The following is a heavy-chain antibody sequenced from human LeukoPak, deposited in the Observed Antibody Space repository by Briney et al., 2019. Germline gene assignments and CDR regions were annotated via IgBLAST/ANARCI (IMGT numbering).Heavy chain of an antibody. CDR1: GFSLSTSGVG. J-gene: IGHJ4*02. CDR2: IYWHDDK. Sequence: ESGPTLVNPTQTLTLTCTFSGFSLSTSGVGVGWIRQPPGKALEWLALIYWHDDKRYSPSLKSRLTITKDTSKNQVVLTMTNMDPVDTATYYCAHRRSYYDSSGYYYVTPPSYYFDYWGQGTLVTVSS. D-gene: IGHD3-22*01. V-gene: IGHV2-5*01. CDR3: AHRRSYYDSSGYYYVTPPSYYFDY.